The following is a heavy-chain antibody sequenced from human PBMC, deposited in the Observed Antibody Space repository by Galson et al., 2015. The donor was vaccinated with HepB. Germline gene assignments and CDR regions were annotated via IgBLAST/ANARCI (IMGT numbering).Heavy chain of an antibody. D-gene: IGHD3-3*01. CDR3: ARGDYDFSFMEV. Sequence: SVKVSCKASGYTFTAYYLHWVRQAPGQGLEWMGRINPNSGGTNFAQKFQGRITMTRDTSISTVYMELSRLRSDDTALYYCARGDYDFSFMEVWGIGTSITVSS. J-gene: IGHJ6*03. CDR2: INPNSGGT. V-gene: IGHV1-2*06. CDR1: GYTFTAYY.